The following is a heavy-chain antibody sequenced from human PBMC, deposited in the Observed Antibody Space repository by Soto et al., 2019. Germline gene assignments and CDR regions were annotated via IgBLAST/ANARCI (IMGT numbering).Heavy chain of an antibody. J-gene: IGHJ6*03. CDR3: ARVGSVDIVVVPASYYYMDV. D-gene: IGHD2-2*01. CDR1: GFTFSSYA. V-gene: IGHV3-64*01. Sequence: PGGSLRLSCAASGFTFSSYAMHWVRQAPGKGLEYVSAISSNGGSTYYANSVKGRFTISRDNSKNTLYLQMGSLRAEDMAVYYCARVGSVDIVVVPASYYYMDVWGKGTTVTVSS. CDR2: ISSNGGST.